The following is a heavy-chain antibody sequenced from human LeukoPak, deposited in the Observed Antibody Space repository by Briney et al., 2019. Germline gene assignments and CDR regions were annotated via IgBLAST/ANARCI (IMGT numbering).Heavy chain of an antibody. CDR2: MYLSGST. J-gene: IGHJ6*03. D-gene: IGHD2-2*02. V-gene: IGHV4-4*07. Sequence: SETLSLTCTVSGGSISSYYWSWIRQSAGKGLEWIGRMYLSGSTNYNPSLKSRVTMSVDTSKNQFSLKLNSVTAADTAVYYCARGGGIPDPDYYYYYYMDVWGKGTTVTVSS. CDR3: ARGGGIPDPDYYYYYYMDV. CDR1: GGSISSYY.